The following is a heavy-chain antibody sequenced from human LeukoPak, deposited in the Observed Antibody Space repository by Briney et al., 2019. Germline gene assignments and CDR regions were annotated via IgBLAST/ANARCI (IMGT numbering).Heavy chain of an antibody. CDR1: GYTFTCYY. CDR2: INPSGGST. CDR3: ARVNESVIWSGYFDY. D-gene: IGHD3-3*01. V-gene: IGHV1-46*01. Sequence: GASVKVSCKASGYTFTCYYMHWVRQAPGQGLEWRGIINPSGGSTSYAQKFQDRVTMTRDTSTSTVYMELSSLRSEGTAVYYCARVNESVIWSGYFDYWGQGTLVTVSS. J-gene: IGHJ4*02.